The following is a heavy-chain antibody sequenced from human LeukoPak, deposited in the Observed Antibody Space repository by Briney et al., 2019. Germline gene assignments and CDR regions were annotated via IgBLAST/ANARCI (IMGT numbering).Heavy chain of an antibody. D-gene: IGHD4-17*01. Sequence: KPSETLSLTCTVSGGSINNYYWSWIRQPAGKGLDWIGRIYTRGSTRYNPSLKSRVTMSIDTSKNQFSLKLSSVTAADTAVYYCAREALYGTIPFDSWGQGTLVTVSS. CDR1: GGSINNYY. J-gene: IGHJ4*02. V-gene: IGHV4-4*07. CDR2: IYTRGST. CDR3: AREALYGTIPFDS.